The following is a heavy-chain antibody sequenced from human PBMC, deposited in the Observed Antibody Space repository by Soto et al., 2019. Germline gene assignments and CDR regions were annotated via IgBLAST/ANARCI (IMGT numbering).Heavy chain of an antibody. Sequence: GASVKVSCKASGYTFTSYGISWVRQAPGQGLEWKGWISAYNGNTNYAQKLQGRVTMTTDTSTSTAYMELRSLRSDDTAVYYCARLYSSSYLHLGTIDYWGQGTLVTVSS. J-gene: IGHJ4*02. CDR3: ARLYSSSYLHLGTIDY. V-gene: IGHV1-18*01. D-gene: IGHD6-6*01. CDR2: ISAYNGNT. CDR1: GYTFTSYG.